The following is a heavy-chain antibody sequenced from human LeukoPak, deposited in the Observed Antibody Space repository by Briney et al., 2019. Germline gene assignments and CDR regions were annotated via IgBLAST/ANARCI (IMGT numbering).Heavy chain of an antibody. D-gene: IGHD2-15*01. CDR1: GGTFRIYA. CDR2: IIPIFGIA. J-gene: IGHJ3*02. Sequence: SVNVSCKASGGTFRIYAISWVRQAPGQGLVWMGRIIPIFGIANYAQKLQGRDTITADKSTSTAYMELSSLRSEHTAVYYCARGQGYCTGGSSNYNAFDIWGQGTMVTVSS. V-gene: IGHV1-69*04. CDR3: ARGQGYCTGGSSNYNAFDI.